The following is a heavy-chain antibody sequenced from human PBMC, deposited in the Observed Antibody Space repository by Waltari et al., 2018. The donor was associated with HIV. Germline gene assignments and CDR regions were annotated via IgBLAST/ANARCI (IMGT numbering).Heavy chain of an antibody. CDR3: ARGGFYGSGSKVN. Sequence: EVQLVESGGGLVQPGGSLRLSCAASGFTFSSYWMSWVRQAPGKGLELVVKRKQDGSKKYNVDSVKCRFTISRDNSDNSLYLQMNSLRADDTALYYCARGGFYGSGSKVNWGQGTLVTVSS. CDR2: RKQDGSKK. D-gene: IGHD3-10*01. J-gene: IGHJ4*02. V-gene: IGHV3-7*04. CDR1: GFTFSSYW.